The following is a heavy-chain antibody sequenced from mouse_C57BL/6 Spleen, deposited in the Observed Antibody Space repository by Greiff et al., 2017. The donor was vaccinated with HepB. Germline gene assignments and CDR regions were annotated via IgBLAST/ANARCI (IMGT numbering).Heavy chain of an antibody. CDR3: TKPYLSYDYDGAWFAY. V-gene: IGHV14-1*01. D-gene: IGHD2-4*01. CDR1: GFNIKDYY. CDR2: IDPEDGDT. Sequence: EVQLQESGAELVRPGASVKLSCTASGFNIKDYYMHWVKQRPEQGLEWIGRIDPEDGDTEYAPKFQGKATMTADTSSNTAYLQLSSLTSEDTAVYYCTKPYLSYDYDGAWFAYWGQGTLVTVSA. J-gene: IGHJ3*01.